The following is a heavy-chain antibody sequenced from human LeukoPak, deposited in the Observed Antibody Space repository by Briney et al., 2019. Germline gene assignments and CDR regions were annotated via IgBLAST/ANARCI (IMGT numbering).Heavy chain of an antibody. CDR2: IYYSGST. D-gene: IGHD2-2*01. J-gene: IGHJ6*03. Sequence: PSETLSLTCTVSGGSISSYYWSWIRQPPGKGLEWIGYIYYSGSTNYNPSLKSRVTISVDTSKNQFSLKLSSVTAADTAVYYCARETYQLLSGYYYYYMDVWGKGTTVTVSS. CDR1: GGSISSYY. V-gene: IGHV4-59*01. CDR3: ARETYQLLSGYYYYYMDV.